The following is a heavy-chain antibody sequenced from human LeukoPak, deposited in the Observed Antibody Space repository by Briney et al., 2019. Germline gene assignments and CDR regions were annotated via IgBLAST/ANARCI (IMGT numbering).Heavy chain of an antibody. D-gene: IGHD3-22*01. CDR2: FDPEDGET. Sequence: ASVKVSCKVSGYTLTELSMHWVRQAPGKGLEWMGGFDPEDGETIYAQKFQGRVTMTEDTSTDTAYMELSSLRSEDTAVYYCARTYDSSGYYPMDYWGQGTLVTVSS. CDR3: ARTYDSSGYYPMDY. CDR1: GYTLTELS. V-gene: IGHV1-24*01. J-gene: IGHJ4*02.